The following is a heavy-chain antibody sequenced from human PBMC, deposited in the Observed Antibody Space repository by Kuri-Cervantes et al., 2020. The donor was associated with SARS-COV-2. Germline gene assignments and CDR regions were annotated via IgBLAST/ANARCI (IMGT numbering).Heavy chain of an antibody. CDR1: GFTFSSYA. CDR3: ARATPIDY. V-gene: IGHV3-30-3*01. CDR2: ISYDGSNK. J-gene: IGHJ4*02. Sequence: GGSLRLSCAASGFTFSSYAMHWVRQAPGKGLEWVAVISYDGSNKYYADSVKGRFTISRDNSKNTLYLQMNSLRAEDTAVYYCARATPIDYWGQGTLVTVSS.